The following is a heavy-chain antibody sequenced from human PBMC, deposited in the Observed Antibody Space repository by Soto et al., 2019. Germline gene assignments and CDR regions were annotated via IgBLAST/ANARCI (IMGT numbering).Heavy chain of an antibody. J-gene: IGHJ6*02. CDR2: IVVGSGNT. D-gene: IGHD3-22*01. Sequence: SVKVSCKASGYTFTGYYMQWVRQARGQRLEWIGWIVVGSGNTNYAQKFQERVTITRDMSTSTAYMELSSLRSEDTAVYYCAACMNYYDSSGYCYYYYGMDVWGQGTTVTVSS. CDR3: AACMNYYDSSGYCYYYYGMDV. V-gene: IGHV1-58*02. CDR1: GYTFTGYY.